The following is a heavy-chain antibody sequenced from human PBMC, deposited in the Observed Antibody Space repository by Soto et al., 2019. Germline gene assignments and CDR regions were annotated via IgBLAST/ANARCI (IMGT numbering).Heavy chain of an antibody. Sequence: SETLSLTCTVSGGSINNYYWSWIRQPPGKRLEWIGEIYHSGSTNYNPSLKSRVTISVDKSKNQFSLKLSSVTAADTAVYYCAKGSGSYYNGDYFDYWGQGTLVTVSS. D-gene: IGHD3-10*01. CDR3: AKGSGSYYNGDYFDY. CDR1: GGSINNYY. J-gene: IGHJ4*02. V-gene: IGHV4-59*12. CDR2: IYHSGST.